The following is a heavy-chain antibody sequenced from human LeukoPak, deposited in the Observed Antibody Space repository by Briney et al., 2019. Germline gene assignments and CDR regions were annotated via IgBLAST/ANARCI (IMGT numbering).Heavy chain of an antibody. CDR3: AKHRGSGVAGTGGVES. J-gene: IGHJ4*02. Sequence: GGSLRLSCAASGFTFGSYAMTWVRQAPGKGLEWVSVITGSESSTYYADSVRGRFTIPRDNPKNTLYLQMNSLRADDTAVYYCAKHRGSGVAGTGGVESWGQGTLVTVSS. D-gene: IGHD6-19*01. CDR2: ITGSESST. CDR1: GFTFGSYA. V-gene: IGHV3-23*01.